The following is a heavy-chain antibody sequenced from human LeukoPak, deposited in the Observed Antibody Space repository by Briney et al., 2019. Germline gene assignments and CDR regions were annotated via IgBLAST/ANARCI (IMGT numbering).Heavy chain of an antibody. D-gene: IGHD2-21*01. J-gene: IGHJ4*02. CDR3: AKNIVVVASGTR. CDR1: GGSGGSISSSNY. V-gene: IGHV4-4*02. CDR2: IYHSGST. Sequence: SETLSLTCAVSGGSGGSISSSNYWSWVRQPPGKGLEWIGEIYHSGSTNYNPSLKSRVTISVDKSKNQFSLKLSSVTAADTAVYYCAKNIVVVASGTRWGQGTLVTVSS.